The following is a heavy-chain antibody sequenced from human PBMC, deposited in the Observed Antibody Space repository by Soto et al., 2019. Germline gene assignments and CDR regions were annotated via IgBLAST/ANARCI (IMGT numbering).Heavy chain of an antibody. J-gene: IGHJ6*02. D-gene: IGHD3-10*01. CDR2: ISDYNGNT. Sequence: ASVKVSCKASGYTFSSYGISWARQAPGQGVEWMGWISDYNGNTQYAQKFQGRVFMTTATATRTAYMELRGLRSDDTAVYFCAREGYYSGSGTYSPPRFYGMDVWGQGTTVTVSS. CDR3: AREGYYSGSGTYSPPRFYGMDV. V-gene: IGHV1-18*01. CDR1: GYTFSSYG.